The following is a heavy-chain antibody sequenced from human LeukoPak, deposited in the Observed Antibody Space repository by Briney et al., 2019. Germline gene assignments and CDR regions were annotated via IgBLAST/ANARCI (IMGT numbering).Heavy chain of an antibody. Sequence: QAGGSLRLSCAVSGLTFSNSAMSWVRQAPGKGLEWVSAISGSGGTAYYADSVKGRFTISRDNSKNTLYLQMNSLRAEDTAVYYCAKKGYYDGSGYYMYYFDHWGQGTLVTVSS. CDR3: AKKGYYDGSGYYMYYFDH. CDR2: ISGSGGTA. CDR1: GLTFSNSA. J-gene: IGHJ4*02. V-gene: IGHV3-23*01. D-gene: IGHD3-22*01.